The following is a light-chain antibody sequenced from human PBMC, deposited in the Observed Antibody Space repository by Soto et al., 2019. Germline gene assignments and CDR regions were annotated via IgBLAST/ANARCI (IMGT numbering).Light chain of an antibody. J-gene: IGKJ1*01. CDR1: QSVNSN. Sequence: EIVMTQSPATLSVSPGERATLSCRASQSVNSNLAWYQQKPGQAPRLLIYDASTRATGIPARFSGSGSGTEFTLTISSLQSEDFAVYSCQHYYNWPRTFGQGTKVEIK. CDR3: QHYYNWPRT. CDR2: DAS. V-gene: IGKV3-15*01.